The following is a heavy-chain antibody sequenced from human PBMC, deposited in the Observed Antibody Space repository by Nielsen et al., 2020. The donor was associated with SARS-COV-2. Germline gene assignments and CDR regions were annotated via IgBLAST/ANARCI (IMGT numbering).Heavy chain of an antibody. CDR2: IHYSGST. Sequence: GSLRLSCTVSGASISTNNYYWGWIRQPPGKGLEWIGSIHYSGSTYYNPSLKSRVSISIDTSKNQFSLRLRSVTAADTAVYYCARTVVTLDFDYWGQGTLVTVS. CDR3: ARTVVTLDFDY. D-gene: IGHD4-23*01. V-gene: IGHV4-39*07. CDR1: GASISTNNYY. J-gene: IGHJ4*02.